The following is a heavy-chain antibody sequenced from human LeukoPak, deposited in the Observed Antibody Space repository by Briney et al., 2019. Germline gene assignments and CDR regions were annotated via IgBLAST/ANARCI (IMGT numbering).Heavy chain of an antibody. V-gene: IGHV4-59*01. CDR2: IYYSGST. Sequence: PSETLSLTCTVSGDSISSYYWSWIRQPPGKGLEWIGYIYYSGSTNYNPSLKSRVTISVDTSKNQFSLKLSSVTAADTAVYYCARAGRTIFGVVTVWGQGTLVTVSS. CDR3: ARAGRTIFGVVTV. CDR1: GDSISSYY. J-gene: IGHJ4*02. D-gene: IGHD3-3*01.